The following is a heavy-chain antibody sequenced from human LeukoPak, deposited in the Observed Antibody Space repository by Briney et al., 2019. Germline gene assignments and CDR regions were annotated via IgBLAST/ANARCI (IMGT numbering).Heavy chain of an antibody. Sequence: GGSLRLSCAASGFTVSSNYMSWVRQAPGKGLEWVSVIYSGGSTYYADSVKGRFTISRDNSKNTLYLQMNSLRAEDTAVYYCAKDDYGDYYYFDYWGQGTLVTVSS. J-gene: IGHJ4*02. CDR1: GFTVSSNY. CDR2: IYSGGST. V-gene: IGHV3-66*01. D-gene: IGHD4-17*01. CDR3: AKDDYGDYYYFDY.